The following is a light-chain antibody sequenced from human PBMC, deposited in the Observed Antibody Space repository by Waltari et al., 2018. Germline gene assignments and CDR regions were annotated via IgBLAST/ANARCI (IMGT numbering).Light chain of an antibody. CDR1: QSLTKKY. Sequence: IVLTQSPGTLSLAPGERDALSCRASQSLTKKYLAWYQQKPGQAPRPLIYGAAIRAGGIPDRLSGSGSGTDFTLTISRLEPEDFGVYYCQQYGSSIMYTFGQGTKLEIK. J-gene: IGKJ2*01. CDR2: GAA. V-gene: IGKV3-20*01. CDR3: QQYGSSIMYT.